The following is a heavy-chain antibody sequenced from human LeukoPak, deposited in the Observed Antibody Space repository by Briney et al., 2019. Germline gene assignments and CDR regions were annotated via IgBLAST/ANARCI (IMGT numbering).Heavy chain of an antibody. CDR2: IYPGDSDT. V-gene: IGHV5-51*01. J-gene: IGHJ6*03. CDR3: ARQSSGWYYYYYMDV. Sequence: GESLKISCKGSGYSFTSYWIGWVRQMPGKGLEWMGIIYPGDSDTRYSPSFQRQVTISADKSISTAYLQWSSLKASDAAMYYCARQSSGWYYYYYMDVWSKRTTVTVSS. CDR1: GYSFTSYW. D-gene: IGHD6-19*01.